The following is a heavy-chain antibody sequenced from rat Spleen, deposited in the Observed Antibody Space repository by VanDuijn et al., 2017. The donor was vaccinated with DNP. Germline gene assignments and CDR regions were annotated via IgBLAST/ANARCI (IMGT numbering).Heavy chain of an antibody. Sequence: EVHLVESGGGLVQPGKSLKLSCAASGFTFSNYYMAWVRQTPKKGLEWVATVSTSGSKTYYSDSAQGQFTVSRDDAKSTLYLQMDSLRSEETATYYCARHTYYFDYWGQGVMVTVSS. CDR3: ARHTYYFDY. CDR2: VSTSGSKT. CDR1: GFTFSNYY. V-gene: IGHV5S11*01. D-gene: IGHD2-1*01. J-gene: IGHJ2*01.